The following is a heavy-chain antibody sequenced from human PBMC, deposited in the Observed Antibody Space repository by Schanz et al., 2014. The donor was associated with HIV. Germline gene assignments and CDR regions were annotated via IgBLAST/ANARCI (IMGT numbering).Heavy chain of an antibody. CDR3: AKSSGWLYAHFDY. CDR1: GFTFSSYA. Sequence: EVQLSESGGGSVQPGGSLRLSCAASGFTFSSYAMTWVRQAPGKGLEWVSAISGSGGATYYADSVKGRFTVSRDNSKNTLFLQMRSLSVDDTAVYYCAKSSGWLYAHFDYWGQGTLVTVSS. CDR2: ISGSGGAT. V-gene: IGHV3-23*01. J-gene: IGHJ4*02. D-gene: IGHD3-9*01.